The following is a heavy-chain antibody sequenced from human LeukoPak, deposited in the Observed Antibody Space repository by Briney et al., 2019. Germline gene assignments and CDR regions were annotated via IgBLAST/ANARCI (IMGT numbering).Heavy chain of an antibody. J-gene: IGHJ5*02. D-gene: IGHD3-16*01. CDR3: ARFTPQGYGWGGYNRFDP. CDR2: INHSGST. CDR1: GGSFSGYY. Sequence: SETLSLTCAVYGGSFSGYYWSWIRQPPGKGLEWIGEINHSGSTNYNPSLKSRVTMSVDMSTRQISLNLTSVTAADTAVYYCARFTPQGYGWGGYNRFDPWGQGTLVTVSS. V-gene: IGHV4-34*01.